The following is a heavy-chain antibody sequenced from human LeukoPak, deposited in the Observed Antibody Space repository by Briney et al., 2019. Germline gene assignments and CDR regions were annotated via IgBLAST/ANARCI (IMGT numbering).Heavy chain of an antibody. CDR2: IYYSGST. D-gene: IGHD3-16*02. Sequence: SETLSLTCTVSGGSISSSSYYWGWIRQPPGKGLEWIGSIYYSGSTYYNPSLKSRVTISVDTSKNQFSLKLSSVTAADTAVYYCARLYFGGLSEYYFDYWGQGTLVTVSS. CDR1: GGSISSSSYY. CDR3: ARLYFGGLSEYYFDY. J-gene: IGHJ4*02. V-gene: IGHV4-39*01.